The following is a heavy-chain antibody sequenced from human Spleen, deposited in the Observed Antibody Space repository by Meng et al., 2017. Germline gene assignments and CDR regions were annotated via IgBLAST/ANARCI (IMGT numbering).Heavy chain of an antibody. CDR3: ARHDWFDP. V-gene: IGHV3-53*01. J-gene: IGHJ5*02. CDR1: GFIVSSDY. CDR2: LYSGGGT. Sequence: VQVGEAGGGLIQSGEALRLSCAASGFIVSSDYMHWLRQAPGKGLEWVSVLYSGGGTYYADSVKGRFTISRDNSKNTVYLQMNSLRAEDTAIYYCARHDWFDPWGQGTLVTVSS.